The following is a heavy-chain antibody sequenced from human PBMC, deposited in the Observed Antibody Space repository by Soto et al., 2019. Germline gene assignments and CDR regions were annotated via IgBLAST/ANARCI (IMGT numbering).Heavy chain of an antibody. Sequence: SETLSLTCIVSGDAINSTSYYWRWIRQRPGQGLEWIARIYFSGSTYNNPSLKSRLTVSVDTSKSQFSMKLGSVTAADTALYYCARQRIVAAGTFVDYWGQGSLVTVSS. CDR1: GDAINSTSYY. J-gene: IGHJ4*02. CDR3: ARQRIVAAGTFVDY. D-gene: IGHD6-13*01. V-gene: IGHV4-39*01. CDR2: IYFSGST.